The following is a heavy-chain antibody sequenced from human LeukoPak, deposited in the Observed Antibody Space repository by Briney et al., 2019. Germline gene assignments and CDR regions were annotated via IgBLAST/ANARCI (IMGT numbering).Heavy chain of an antibody. J-gene: IGHJ4*02. Sequence: GGSLRLSCTTSGFSFDSYWMNWVRQAPGRGLEWVANINHDATEKYYVDSVKGRFTISRDNAKKSLYLQMNRLRADDTAVYHCARVRSAAAGPLDYWGQGTLVTVSS. CDR1: GFSFDSYW. V-gene: IGHV3-7*01. CDR3: ARVRSAAAGPLDY. D-gene: IGHD6-13*01. CDR2: INHDATEK.